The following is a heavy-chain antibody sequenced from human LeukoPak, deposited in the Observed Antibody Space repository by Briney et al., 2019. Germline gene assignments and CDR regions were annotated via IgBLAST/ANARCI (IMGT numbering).Heavy chain of an antibody. CDR2: ISSSSSNI. CDR1: GFSFSVSG. V-gene: IGHV3-21*01. J-gene: IGHJ4*02. CDR3: ARGGAARPDY. Sequence: GGSLRLSCAASGFSFSVSGMNWVRQAPGKGLEWVAYISSSSSNIKYADSVRGRFTISRDNARNSLYLHMDSLRGEEMSVYYCARGGAARPDYWGPGTLVTVSS. D-gene: IGHD6-6*01.